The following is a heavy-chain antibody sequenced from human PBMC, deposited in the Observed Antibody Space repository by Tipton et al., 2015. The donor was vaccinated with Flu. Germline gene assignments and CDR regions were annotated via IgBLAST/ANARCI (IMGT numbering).Heavy chain of an antibody. CDR1: GGSISSGGYY. CDR3: ARGRGIAAAGPCDY. D-gene: IGHD6-13*01. J-gene: IGHJ4*02. CDR2: IYYSGST. V-gene: IGHV4-61*08. Sequence: LRLSCTVSGGSISSGGYYWSWIRQPPGKGLEWIGYIYYSGSTNYNPSLKSRVTISVDTSKDQFSLKLSSVTAADTAVYYCARGRGIAAAGPCDYWGQGTLVTVSS.